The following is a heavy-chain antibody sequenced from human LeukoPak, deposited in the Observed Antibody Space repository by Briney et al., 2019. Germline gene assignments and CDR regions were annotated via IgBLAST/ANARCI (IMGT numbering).Heavy chain of an antibody. D-gene: IGHD3-10*01. J-gene: IGHJ4*02. V-gene: IGHV3-23*01. Sequence: GSLRLSCAASGFTFSSYAMSWVRQAPGKGLEWVSAISGSGTTTYYADSVKGRFTISRDNSKNTLYLQMNSLRAEDTAVYYCAWRGGVFDYWGQGTLVTVSS. CDR2: ISGSGTTT. CDR3: AWRGGVFDY. CDR1: GFTFSSYA.